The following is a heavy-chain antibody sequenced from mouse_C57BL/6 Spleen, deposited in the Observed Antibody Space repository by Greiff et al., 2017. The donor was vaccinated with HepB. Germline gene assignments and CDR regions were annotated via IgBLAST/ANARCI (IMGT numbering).Heavy chain of an antibody. V-gene: IGHV1-81*01. J-gene: IGHJ2*01. CDR3: AREANYGSSYPSYFDY. Sequence: QVQLQQSGAELARPGASVKLSCKASGYTFTSYGISWVKQRTGQGLEWIGEIYPRSGNTYYNEKFKGKATLTADKSSSTAYMELRSLTSEDSAVYFCAREANYGSSYPSYFDYWGQGTTLTVSS. CDR1: GYTFTSYG. D-gene: IGHD1-1*01. CDR2: IYPRSGNT.